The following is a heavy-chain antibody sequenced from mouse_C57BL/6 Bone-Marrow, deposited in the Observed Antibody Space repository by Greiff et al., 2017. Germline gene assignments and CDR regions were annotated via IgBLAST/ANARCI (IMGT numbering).Heavy chain of an antibody. V-gene: IGHV5-6*01. J-gene: IGHJ3*01. CDR1: GFTFSSYG. CDR2: ISSGGSYT. Sequence: EVQLQESGGDLVKPGGSLKLSCAASGFTFSSYGMSWVRQTPDKRLEWVATISSGGSYTYYPDSVKGRFTISRDNAKNTLYLQMSSLKSEDTAMYYCARLGRAYWGQGTLVTVSA. D-gene: IGHD4-1*01. CDR3: ARLGRAY.